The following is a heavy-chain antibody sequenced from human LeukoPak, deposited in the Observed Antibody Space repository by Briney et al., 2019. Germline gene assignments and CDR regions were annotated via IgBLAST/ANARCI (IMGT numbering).Heavy chain of an antibody. CDR1: GFTFSSYA. CDR2: TSGSGGST. V-gene: IGHV3-23*01. CDR3: AKDSDGDLMGWFDP. J-gene: IGHJ5*02. Sequence: GGSLRLSCAASGFTFSSYAMSWVRQAPGKGLEWVSGTSGSGGSTHYADSVKGRFTISRDNSKNTLYLQMNSLRAEDTAVYYCAKDSDGDLMGWFDPWGQGTLVTVSS. D-gene: IGHD4-17*01.